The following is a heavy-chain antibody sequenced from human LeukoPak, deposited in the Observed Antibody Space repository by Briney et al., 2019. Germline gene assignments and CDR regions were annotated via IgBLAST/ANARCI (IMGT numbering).Heavy chain of an antibody. V-gene: IGHV1-18*04. J-gene: IGHJ3*02. CDR2: ISAYNGNT. CDR1: GYTFTSYY. CDR3: ARPDSGSYWGGGGDAFDI. D-gene: IGHD1-26*01. Sequence: GASVKVSCKASGYTFTSYYMHWVRQAPGQGLEWMGWISAYNGNTNYAQKLQGRVTMTTDTSTSTAYMELRSLRSDDTAVYYCARPDSGSYWGGGGDAFDIWGQGTMVTVSS.